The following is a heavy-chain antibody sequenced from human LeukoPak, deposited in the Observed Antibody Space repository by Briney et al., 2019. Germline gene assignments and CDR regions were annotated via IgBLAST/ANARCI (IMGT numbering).Heavy chain of an antibody. D-gene: IGHD6-19*01. CDR2: ISHSGST. J-gene: IGHJ3*02. CDR3: AKDLVQKQWLAYNYDAFDI. CDR1: GASINNYY. V-gene: IGHV4-59*01. Sequence: SETLSLTCTVSGASINNYYWSWIRQSPEKGLEWIGYISHSGSTHYNPSLKSRITISVDTSKIHFSLNLTSVTAADTAVYYCAKDLVQKQWLAYNYDAFDIWGQGTMVTVSS.